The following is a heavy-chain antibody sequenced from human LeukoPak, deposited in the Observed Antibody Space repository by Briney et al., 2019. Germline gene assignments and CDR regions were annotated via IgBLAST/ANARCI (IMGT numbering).Heavy chain of an antibody. CDR1: GFTFSSYS. CDR3: ARDWAVEVPAASTPLRRDY. CDR2: ISSRSSYI. V-gene: IGHV3-21*01. Sequence: GGSLRLSCAASGFTFSSYSMNWVRQAPGKGLEWVSSISSRSSYIYYADSVKGRFTISRDNAKNSLYLQMNSLRAEDTAVYYCARDWAVEVPAASTPLRRDYWGQGTLVTVSS. D-gene: IGHD2-2*01. J-gene: IGHJ4*02.